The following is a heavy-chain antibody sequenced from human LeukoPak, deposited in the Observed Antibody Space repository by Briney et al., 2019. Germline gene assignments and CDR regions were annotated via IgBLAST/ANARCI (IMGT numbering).Heavy chain of an antibody. J-gene: IGHJ4*02. CDR2: INHSGST. D-gene: IGHD4-23*01. CDR3: ARGRWANFDY. CDR1: GGSFSGYY. V-gene: IGHV4-34*01. Sequence: SETLSLTCAVYGGSFSGYYWSWIRQPPGKGLEWIGEINHSGSTNYNPSLKSRVTISVDTSKNQFSLKLSSVTAADTAVYYCARGRWANFDYWGQGTLVTVSS.